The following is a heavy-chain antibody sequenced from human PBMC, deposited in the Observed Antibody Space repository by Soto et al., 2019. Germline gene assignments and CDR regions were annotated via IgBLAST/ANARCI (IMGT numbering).Heavy chain of an antibody. J-gene: IGHJ5*02. Sequence: QVQLQESGPGLVKPSQTLSLTCTVSGGSISSGGYYWSWIRHHPGKGLEWIGYIYYSGSTYCNPSLTSRVAISVDTSKNQFSPALSSVTDADPAVYYCATSVTPWGQGTLVTVS. D-gene: IGHD3-10*01. CDR3: ATSVTP. V-gene: IGHV4-31*03. CDR1: GGSISSGGYY. CDR2: IYYSGST.